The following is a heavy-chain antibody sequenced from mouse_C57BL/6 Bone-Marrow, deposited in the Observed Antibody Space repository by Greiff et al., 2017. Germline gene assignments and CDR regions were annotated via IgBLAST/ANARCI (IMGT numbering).Heavy chain of an antibody. CDR1: GYTFTRYW. CDR3: ARKVYYGNYY. J-gene: IGHJ2*01. V-gene: IGHV1-55*01. D-gene: IGHD2-1*01. Sequence: VQLQQSGAELVKPGASVKMSCKASGYTFTRYWITWVKQRPGQGLEWIGDIYPGSGSTNYNEKFKSKATLTVDTSSSTAYMQLSSLTSEDSSVYYCARKVYYGNYYWGQGTTLTVSS. CDR2: IYPGSGST.